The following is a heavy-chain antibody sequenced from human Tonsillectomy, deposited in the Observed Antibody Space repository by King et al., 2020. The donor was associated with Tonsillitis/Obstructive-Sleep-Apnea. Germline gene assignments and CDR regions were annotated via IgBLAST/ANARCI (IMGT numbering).Heavy chain of an antibody. D-gene: IGHD2-2*01. V-gene: IGHV4-31*03. Sequence: QLQESGPGLVKPSETLSLTCTVSGDSITSTNYYWSWIRQHPGKGLEWIGYIYYTGVTYYNPSLKSRVIISVDTSKNQFSLKLSSVTAADPAVYYCARDSLGFCSSTSCPEARFDPWGQGTLITVSS. J-gene: IGHJ5*02. CDR1: GDSITSTNYY. CDR3: ARDSLGFCSSTSCPEARFDP. CDR2: IYYTGVT.